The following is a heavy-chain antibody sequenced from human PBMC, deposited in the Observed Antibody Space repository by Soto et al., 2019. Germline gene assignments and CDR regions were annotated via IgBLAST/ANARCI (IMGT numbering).Heavy chain of an antibody. J-gene: IGHJ6*02. Sequence: QITLKESGPTLVKPTQTLTLTCTFSAFSLSTGGVGVGWIRQPPGKALEWLALIYWDDDKRYSPSLRSRLTITKDTSKNQVVLTMTNMAPVDTATYYCIQSRCGGDCLQSYASYYNYGMDVWGQGTTVTVSS. CDR2: IYWDDDK. CDR3: IQSRCGGDCLQSYASYYNYGMDV. V-gene: IGHV2-5*02. CDR1: AFSLSTGGVG. D-gene: IGHD2-21*02.